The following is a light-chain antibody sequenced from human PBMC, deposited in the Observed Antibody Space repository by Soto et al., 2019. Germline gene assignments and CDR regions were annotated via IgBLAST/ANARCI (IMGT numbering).Light chain of an antibody. CDR2: GAS. CDR3: QQYDNWPRT. CDR1: QSLNSN. V-gene: IGKV3-15*01. J-gene: IGKJ1*01. Sequence: EIVMTQSPATLSVSPGERATLSCRASQSLNSNFAWYQQKPGQAPRLLIYGASTRATGVPARFSGSGSGTEFTLTISSLQSEDFAVYYCQQYDNWPRTFGQGTKVEIK.